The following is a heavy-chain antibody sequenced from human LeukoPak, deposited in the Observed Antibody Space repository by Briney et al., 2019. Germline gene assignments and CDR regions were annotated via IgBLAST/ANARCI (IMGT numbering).Heavy chain of an antibody. CDR1: GGSMSSYF. D-gene: IGHD5-18*01. CDR2: FYSSGNT. J-gene: IGHJ4*02. V-gene: IGHV4-4*07. Sequence: SETLSLTCLVSGGSMSSYFWSWIRQPAGKGLEWIGRFYSSGNTNYNPSLRSRVTMSADTSKNQFSMELTSVTAADTAVYYCATVDTAMGIDYWGQGTLVTVSS. CDR3: ATVDTAMGIDY.